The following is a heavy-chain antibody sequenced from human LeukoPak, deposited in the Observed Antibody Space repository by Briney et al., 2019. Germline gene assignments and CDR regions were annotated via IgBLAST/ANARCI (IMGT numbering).Heavy chain of an antibody. CDR1: GFTFSSYA. V-gene: IGHV3-23*01. Sequence: PGGSLRLSCAASGFTFSSYAMSWVRQAPGKGLECISGFSGSGGSTYYADSVKGRFTISRDNAKNSLYLQMNSLRAEDTALYYCGRAYDFSRHWGQGTLVTVSS. D-gene: IGHD3-3*01. CDR2: FSGSGGST. CDR3: GRAYDFSRH. J-gene: IGHJ4*02.